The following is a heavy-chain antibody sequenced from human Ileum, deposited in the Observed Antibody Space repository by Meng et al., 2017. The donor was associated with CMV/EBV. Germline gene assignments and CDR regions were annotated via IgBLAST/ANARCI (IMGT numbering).Heavy chain of an antibody. D-gene: IGHD1-26*01. CDR2: FYSSDTY. CDR3: ARGSGASTREGFDY. J-gene: IGHJ4*02. V-gene: IGHV4-4*07. Sequence: QAALEGSGPGLVKPSETLSLPCPVSGCSVNNYYWRWIRQSAGKGLEWIGRFYSSDTYNYHPSLDSRVTMSLDTSKNQFSLNLRSVTAADTATYYCARGSGASTREGFDYWGLGTLVTVSS. CDR1: GCSVNNYY.